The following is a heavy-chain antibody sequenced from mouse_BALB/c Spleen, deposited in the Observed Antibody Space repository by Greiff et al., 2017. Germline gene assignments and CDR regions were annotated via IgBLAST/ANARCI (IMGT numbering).Heavy chain of an antibody. D-gene: IGHD1-3*01. CDR3: ARLRESGGYFDY. V-gene: IGHV5-12-2*01. J-gene: IGHJ2*01. CDR1: GFTFSSYT. Sequence: EVKLVESGGGLVQPGGSLKLSCAASGFTFSSYTMSWVRQTPEKRLEWVAYISNGGGSTYYPDTVKGRFTISRDNAKNTLYLQMSSLKSEDTAMYYCARLRESGGYFDYWGQGTTLTVSS. CDR2: ISNGGGST.